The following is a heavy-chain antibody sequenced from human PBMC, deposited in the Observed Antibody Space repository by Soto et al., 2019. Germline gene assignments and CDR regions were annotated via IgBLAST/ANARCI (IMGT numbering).Heavy chain of an antibody. V-gene: IGHV1-46*03. J-gene: IGHJ4*02. CDR3: ATVYCSGGSCYSIVY. CDR1: GYTFTNYY. Sequence: QVQLVQSGAEVKKPGASVKVSCKASGYTFTNYYMHWERQDPGQGLEWMGIINPSNSTSYAQKFQGRVTMTRDTSTSTVYMELSSLRSEDTAVYYCATVYCSGGSCYSIVYWGQGTLVTVSS. CDR2: INPSNST. D-gene: IGHD2-15*01.